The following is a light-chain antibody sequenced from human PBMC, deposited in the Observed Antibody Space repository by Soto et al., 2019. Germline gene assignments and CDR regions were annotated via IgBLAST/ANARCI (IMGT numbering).Light chain of an antibody. Sequence: DIQMTQPPSTLSASVGDRVTITCGASQSMSGWLAWYQQKPGKAPKLLIYKASSLEIGVRSRFSGSGSVTELALSVSSLQPDDFATYFCQQYNSYWPFGQGTKVEIK. CDR2: KAS. CDR1: QSMSGW. J-gene: IGKJ1*01. V-gene: IGKV1-5*03. CDR3: QQYNSYWP.